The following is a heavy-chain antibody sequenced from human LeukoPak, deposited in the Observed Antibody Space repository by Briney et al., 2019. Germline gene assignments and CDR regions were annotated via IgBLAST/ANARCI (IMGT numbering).Heavy chain of an antibody. Sequence: GSVKVSCKVSGYTLTELSMHWVRQAPGKGLEWMGGFDPEDGETIYAQKFQGRVTMTEDTSTDTAYMELSSLRSEDTAVYYCAVQKLGYCSGGSCYSPDYYYYGMDVWGQGTTVTVSS. CDR3: AVQKLGYCSGGSCYSPDYYYYGMDV. J-gene: IGHJ6*01. CDR1: GYTLTELS. V-gene: IGHV1-24*01. D-gene: IGHD2-15*01. CDR2: FDPEDGET.